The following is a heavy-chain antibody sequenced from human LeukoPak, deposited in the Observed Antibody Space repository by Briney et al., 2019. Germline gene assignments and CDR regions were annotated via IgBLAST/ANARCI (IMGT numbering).Heavy chain of an antibody. V-gene: IGHV3-48*03. Sequence: GGSLRLSCAASGFTFSSYEMNWVRQAPGKGLEWVSYISSSGSTIYYADSVKGRFTISRDNAKNSLYLQMNSLRAEDTAVYYCARDLYRTVVVPHYFDYWGQGTLVTVSS. D-gene: IGHD3-22*01. CDR2: ISSSGSTI. CDR1: GFTFSSYE. J-gene: IGHJ4*02. CDR3: ARDLYRTVVVPHYFDY.